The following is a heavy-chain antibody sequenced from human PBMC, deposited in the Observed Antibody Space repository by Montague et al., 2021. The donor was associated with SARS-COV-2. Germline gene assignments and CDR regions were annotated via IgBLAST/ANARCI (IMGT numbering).Heavy chain of an antibody. CDR2: IYPDDSDA. CDR1: GYSFSTYW. CDR3: VRQGSTLIPFDH. Sequence: QSGAEVKKPGESLKISCKGSGYSFSTYWIGWVRQMPGKGLEWMGVIYPDDSDAEYSPSFEGQVTFSADKSVNTAYIQWDSLQASDTAIYYCVRQGSTLIPFDHWGQGTPVTVSS. V-gene: IGHV5-51*01. D-gene: IGHD5/OR15-5a*01. J-gene: IGHJ4*02.